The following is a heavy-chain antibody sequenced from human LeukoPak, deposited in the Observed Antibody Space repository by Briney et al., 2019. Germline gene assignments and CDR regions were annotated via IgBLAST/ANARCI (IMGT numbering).Heavy chain of an antibody. CDR1: GYTFTSYG. J-gene: IGHJ5*02. V-gene: IGHV1-18*01. CDR2: ISAYNGNT. Sequence: ASVKVSCKASGYTFTSYGISWVRQAPGQGLEWMGWISAYNGNTNYAQKLQGRVTVTTDTSTSTAYMELRSLRSDDTAVYYCARDRKILLIAAAGKGGFDPWGQGTLVTVSS. D-gene: IGHD6-13*01. CDR3: ARDRKILLIAAAGKGGFDP.